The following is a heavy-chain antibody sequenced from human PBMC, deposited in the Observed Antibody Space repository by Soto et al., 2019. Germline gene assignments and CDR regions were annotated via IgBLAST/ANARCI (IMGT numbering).Heavy chain of an antibody. CDR1: GFAFSDSA. D-gene: IGHD5-18*01. J-gene: IGHJ4*02. Sequence: EVQLVESGGGLVQPGGSLKLSCAASGFAFSDSAMHWVRQASGKGLEWIGRVRGKRGNDGTAYAASVKGRFTISRDDSXTTTYLQMNSLKIEDTAVYYCTSRRDWTAVDPLDYWGQGTLVTVSS. V-gene: IGHV3-73*02. CDR2: VRGKRGNDGT. CDR3: TSRRDWTAVDPLDY.